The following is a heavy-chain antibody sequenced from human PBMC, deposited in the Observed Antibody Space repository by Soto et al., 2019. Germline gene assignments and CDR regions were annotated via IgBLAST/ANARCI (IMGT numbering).Heavy chain of an antibody. Sequence: QVQLQESGPGLVKPSQTLSLTCTVSGDSISSGGYYWSWIRQHPGKGLEWIGYIYYSGSTYYNPSLKSRVTISVDTSKNQFSLKLSSVTAADTAVYYCARESLEYSSTWAPGAFDIWGQGTMVTVSS. CDR1: GDSISSGGYY. CDR2: IYYSGST. D-gene: IGHD6-13*01. CDR3: ARESLEYSSTWAPGAFDI. J-gene: IGHJ3*02. V-gene: IGHV4-31*03.